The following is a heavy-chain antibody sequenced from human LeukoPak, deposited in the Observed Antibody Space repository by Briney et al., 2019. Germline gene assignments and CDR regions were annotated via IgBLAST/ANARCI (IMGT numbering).Heavy chain of an antibody. V-gene: IGHV3-9*01. Sequence: GGSLRLSCAASGFTFDDYAMHWVRQAPGKGLEWVSGISWNSGSIGYADSVKGRFTISRDNAKNSLYPQMNSLRAEDTALYYCAKEPEGFDPWGQGTLVTVSS. CDR1: GFTFDDYA. CDR3: AKEPEGFDP. CDR2: ISWNSGSI. J-gene: IGHJ5*02.